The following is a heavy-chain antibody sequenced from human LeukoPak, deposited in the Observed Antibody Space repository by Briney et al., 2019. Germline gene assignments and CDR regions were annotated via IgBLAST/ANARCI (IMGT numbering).Heavy chain of an antibody. CDR3: ARDSGSYGFDY. V-gene: IGHV4-59*01. J-gene: IGHJ4*02. Sequence: PSETLSLTCTVSGGSISSYYWSWIRQPPGKGLEWIGYIYYSGSTNYNPSLKSRVTMSVDTSKNQFSLKLSSVTAADTAVYYCARDSGSYGFDYWGQGTLVTVSS. D-gene: IGHD1-26*01. CDR1: GGSISSYY. CDR2: IYYSGST.